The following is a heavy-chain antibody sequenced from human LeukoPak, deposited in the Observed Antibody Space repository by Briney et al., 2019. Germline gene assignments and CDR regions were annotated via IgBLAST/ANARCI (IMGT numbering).Heavy chain of an antibody. V-gene: IGHV3-48*01. CDR1: GFTFSSYG. CDR2: ISGRSSTI. D-gene: IGHD1-26*01. J-gene: IGHJ4*02. Sequence: GESLRLSCAASGFTFSSYGMNWVRQAPGKGLEWVSYISGRSSTIYYADSVKGRFTISRDNAKNSMYLQMNSLRAEDTAVYYCARDRIKSGSYYFDYWGQGTLVTVSS. CDR3: ARDRIKSGSYYFDY.